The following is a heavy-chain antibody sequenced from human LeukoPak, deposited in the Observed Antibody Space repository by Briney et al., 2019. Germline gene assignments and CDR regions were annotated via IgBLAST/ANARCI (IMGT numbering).Heavy chain of an antibody. CDR1: GGSFSGYY. J-gene: IGHJ4*02. V-gene: IGHV4-34*01. Sequence: PSETLSLTCAVYGGSFSGYYWSWIRQPPGKGLEWIGEINHSGSTNYNPSLKSRVTISVDTSKNQFSLKLSSVTAADTAVYYCARGITMVRGVITPFGYWGQGTLVTVSS. CDR2: INHSGST. CDR3: ARGITMVRGVITPFGY. D-gene: IGHD3-10*01.